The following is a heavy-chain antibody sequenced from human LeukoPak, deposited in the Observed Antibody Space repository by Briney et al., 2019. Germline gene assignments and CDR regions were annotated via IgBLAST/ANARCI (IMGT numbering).Heavy chain of an antibody. Sequence: TGGSLRLSCAASGFTFSGSSMHWVRQASGKGLEWVGRIRSKANNYATAYAASVKGRFAISRDDSKSTAYLQMNSLKTEDTAVYYCASLYDFGGIILDYWGQGTLVTVSS. CDR1: GFTFSGSS. CDR2: IRSKANNYAT. D-gene: IGHD3-16*02. CDR3: ASLYDFGGIILDY. J-gene: IGHJ4*02. V-gene: IGHV3-73*01.